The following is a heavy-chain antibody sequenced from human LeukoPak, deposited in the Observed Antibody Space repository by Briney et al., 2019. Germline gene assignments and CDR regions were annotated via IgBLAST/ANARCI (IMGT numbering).Heavy chain of an antibody. Sequence: SETLSLTCTVPGGSITSSFWNWIRQPPGKGLGWIGYFYNSGSPTYNPSLKSRLTISVDTSKEQFSLKVNSVTAADTAVYYCTRGAGWLIDYWGQGILVTVSS. D-gene: IGHD3-16*01. V-gene: IGHV4-59*01. J-gene: IGHJ4*02. CDR3: TRGAGWLIDY. CDR2: FYNSGSP. CDR1: GGSITSSF.